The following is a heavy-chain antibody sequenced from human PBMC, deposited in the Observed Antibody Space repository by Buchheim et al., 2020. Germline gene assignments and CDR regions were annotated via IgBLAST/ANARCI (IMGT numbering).Heavy chain of an antibody. Sequence: EVQLLESGGGLVQPGGSLRLSCAASGFTFSSYAMSWVRQAPGKGLEWVSTISGSGGGPFYADSVKGRFTISRDDSQNMLYLQMNSLRAEDTAVYYCAKEGSGSGNHLDVWGKGTT. D-gene: IGHD3-10*01. V-gene: IGHV3-23*01. CDR1: GFTFSSYA. CDR3: AKEGSGSGNHLDV. CDR2: ISGSGGGP. J-gene: IGHJ6*03.